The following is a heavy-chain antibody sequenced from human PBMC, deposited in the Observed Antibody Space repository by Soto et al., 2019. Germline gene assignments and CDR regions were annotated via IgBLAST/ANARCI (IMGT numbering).Heavy chain of an antibody. V-gene: IGHV3-23*01. J-gene: IGHJ5*02. CDR2: ISVSGGST. CDR3: AKDGTMVRGVIIGRWFDP. CDR1: GFTFSSYA. D-gene: IGHD3-10*01. Sequence: GGSLRLSCAASGFTFSSYAMSWVRQAPGKGLEWVSAISVSGGSTYYADSVKGRFTISRDNSKNTLYLQMNSLRAEDTAVYYCAKDGTMVRGVIIGRWFDPWGQGTLVTVSS.